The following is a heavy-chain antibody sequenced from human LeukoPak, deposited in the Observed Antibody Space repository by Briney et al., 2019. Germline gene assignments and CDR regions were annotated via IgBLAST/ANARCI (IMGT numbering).Heavy chain of an antibody. V-gene: IGHV3-73*01. CDR3: TRPSFDP. CDR2: IRSKANSYAT. Sequence: QAGGSLRLSCAASGFTFSSYEMNWVRQASGKGLEWVGRIRSKANSYATAYAASVKGRFTISRDDSKNTTYLQMNSLETEDTAMYFCTRPSFDPWGQGTLVTVSS. J-gene: IGHJ5*02. CDR1: GFTFSSYE.